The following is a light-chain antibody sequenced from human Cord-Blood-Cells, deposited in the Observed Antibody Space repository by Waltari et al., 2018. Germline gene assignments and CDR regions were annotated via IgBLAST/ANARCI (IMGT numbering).Light chain of an antibody. CDR3: QAWDSSTAGKVV. J-gene: IGLJ2*01. CDR2: QDS. V-gene: IGLV3-1*01. CDR1: KLGDKY. Sequence: SYELTQPPSVSVSPGQTASITRSGDKLGDKYACWYQQKPGQSPVLVIYQDSKRPSGIPERFSGSNSGNTATLTISGTQAMDEADYYCQAWDSSTAGKVVFGGGTKLTVL.